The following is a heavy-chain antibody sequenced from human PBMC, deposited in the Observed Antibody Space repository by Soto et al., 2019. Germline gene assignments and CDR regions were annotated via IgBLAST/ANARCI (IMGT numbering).Heavy chain of an antibody. Sequence: SETLSLTCTVSGGSINSYYWSWIRQPPGKGLEWIGYIYYSGSTNYNPSLKSRVTISVDTSKNQFSLKLRSVTGADTAVYYWARRYGGNFDYWGQGTLVTVSS. CDR1: GGSINSYY. J-gene: IGHJ4*02. V-gene: IGHV4-59*01. CDR3: ARRYGGNFDY. CDR2: IYYSGST. D-gene: IGHD1-26*01.